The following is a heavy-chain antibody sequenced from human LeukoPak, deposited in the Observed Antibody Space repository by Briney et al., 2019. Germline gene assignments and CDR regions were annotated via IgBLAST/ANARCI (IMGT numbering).Heavy chain of an antibody. CDR1: GFTFSSYA. V-gene: IGHV3-23*01. J-gene: IGHJ4*02. CDR3: AKDMKIGWYDGQFFDY. Sequence: PGGSLRLSCAASGFTFSSYAMSWVRQAPGKGLEWVSAISGSGGSTYYADSVKGRFTISRDNSKNTLYLQMNSLRAEDTAVYYCAKDMKIGWYDGQFFDYWGQGTLVTVSS. D-gene: IGHD2-15*01. CDR2: ISGSGGST.